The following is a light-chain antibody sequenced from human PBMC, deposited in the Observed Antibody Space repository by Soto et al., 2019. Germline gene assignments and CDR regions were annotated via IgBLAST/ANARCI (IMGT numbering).Light chain of an antibody. Sequence: DIQMTQSPPSLSASVGDRVTITCQASQNITNFLNWYQQKPGKPPNLLIYGASNLETGVPSRFRGSGSGRDSIVTISSLQPEDSGTCYCRQCAYLAYTFGQGTKLEIK. CDR2: GAS. J-gene: IGKJ2*01. V-gene: IGKV1-33*01. CDR1: QNITNF. CDR3: RQCAYLAYT.